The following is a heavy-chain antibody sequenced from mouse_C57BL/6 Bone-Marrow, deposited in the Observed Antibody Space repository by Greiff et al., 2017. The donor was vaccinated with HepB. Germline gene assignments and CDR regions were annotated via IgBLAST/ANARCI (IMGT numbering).Heavy chain of an antibody. CDR1: EYEFPSHD. D-gene: IGHD1-1*01. V-gene: IGHV5-2*03. Sequence: EVKVEESGGGLVQPGESLKLSCESNEYEFPSHDMSWVRKTPEKRLELVAAINSDGGSTYYPETMERRFIISRDNTKKTLYLQMSSLRSEDTALYYCARHYYGSPYAMDYWGQGTSVTVSS. CDR2: INSDGGST. CDR3: ARHYYGSPYAMDY. J-gene: IGHJ4*01.